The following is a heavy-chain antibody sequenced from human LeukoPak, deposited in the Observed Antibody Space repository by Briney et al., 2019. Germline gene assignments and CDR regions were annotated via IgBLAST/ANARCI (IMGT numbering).Heavy chain of an antibody. CDR1: GYTLTELS. D-gene: IGHD4-11*01. J-gene: IGHJ5*02. V-gene: IGHV1-24*01. Sequence: ASVTVSCKVSGYTLTELSMHWVRQAPGKGLEWMGGFDPEDGETIYAQKFQGRVTMTEDTSTDTAYMELSSLRSEDTAVYYCATTLQGYWFDPWAREPWSPSPQ. CDR3: ATTLQGYWFDP. CDR2: FDPEDGET.